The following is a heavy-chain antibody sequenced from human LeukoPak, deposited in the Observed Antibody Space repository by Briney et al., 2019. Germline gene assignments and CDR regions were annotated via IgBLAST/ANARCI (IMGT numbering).Heavy chain of an antibody. D-gene: IGHD3-3*01. J-gene: IGHJ4*02. CDR2: ISSSGSTI. CDR1: GFTFSSYE. Sequence: GGSLRLSCAASGFTFSSYEMNWVRQAPGKGLEWVSYISSSGSTIYYADSVKGRFTISRDNAKNSLYLQMNSLRAEDTAIYYCARDERLLSFLKWGQGTLVTVSS. CDR3: ARDERLLSFLK. V-gene: IGHV3-48*03.